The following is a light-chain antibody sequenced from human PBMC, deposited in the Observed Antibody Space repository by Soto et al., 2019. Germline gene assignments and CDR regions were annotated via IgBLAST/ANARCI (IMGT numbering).Light chain of an antibody. CDR2: AAS. J-gene: IGKJ1*01. V-gene: IGKV3-20*01. Sequence: ETVLTQSPGTLSLSPGERATLSCRASQTVSNRYVAWYQHKPGQAPRVLIYAASSRTPGIPDRFSGSGSGTEFTLTISRLEPEDFAVYYCQQYGNSPWAFDQGTKVEI. CDR3: QQYGNSPWA. CDR1: QTVSNRY.